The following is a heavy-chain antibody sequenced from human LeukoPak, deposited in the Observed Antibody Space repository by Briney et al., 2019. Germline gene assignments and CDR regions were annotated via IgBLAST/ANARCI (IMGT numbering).Heavy chain of an antibody. CDR2: ISSSSSYI. D-gene: IGHD5-12*01. Sequence: PGRSLRLSCAASGFTFSSYSMNWVRQAPGKGLEWVSSISSSSSYIYYADSVKGRFTISRDNAKNSLYLQMNSLRAEDTAVYYCARDILRDGYNSRYFDYWGQGTLVTVSS. CDR3: ARDILRDGYNSRYFDY. J-gene: IGHJ4*02. CDR1: GFTFSSYS. V-gene: IGHV3-21*01.